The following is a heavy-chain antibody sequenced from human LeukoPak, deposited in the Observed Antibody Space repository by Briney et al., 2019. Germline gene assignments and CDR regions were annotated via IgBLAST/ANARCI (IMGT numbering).Heavy chain of an antibody. D-gene: IGHD3-10*01. Sequence: ASVKVSCKASGYTFTSYYIHWVRQAPGQGLEWMGLINPSAGSTNYAQKFQGRVTMTRDTSTSTVCMELSSLRSEDTAVYYCARGPSITLIRGGQWYYYMDVWGKGTTVTISS. V-gene: IGHV1-46*01. J-gene: IGHJ6*03. CDR1: GYTFTSYY. CDR3: ARGPSITLIRGGQWYYYMDV. CDR2: INPSAGST.